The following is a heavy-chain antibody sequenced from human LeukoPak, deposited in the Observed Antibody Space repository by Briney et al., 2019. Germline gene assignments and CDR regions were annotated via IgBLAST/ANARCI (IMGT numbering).Heavy chain of an antibody. J-gene: IGHJ4*02. CDR3: ARDRYYDSSGYPFDY. CDR2: IWYDGSNK. CDR1: GFTFSSYG. Sequence: PGGSLRLSCAAPGFTFSSYGMHWVRQAPGKGLEWVAVIWYDGSNKYYADSVKGRFTISRDNSKNTLYLQMNSLRAEDTAVYYCARDRYYDSSGYPFDYWGQGTLVTVSS. D-gene: IGHD3-22*01. V-gene: IGHV3-33*01.